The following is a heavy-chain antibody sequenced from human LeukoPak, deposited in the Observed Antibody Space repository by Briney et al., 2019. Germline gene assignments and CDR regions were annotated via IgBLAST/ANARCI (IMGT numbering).Heavy chain of an antibody. Sequence: PGGSLRLSCAASGFTFSSFSMNWVRQAPGRGLEWVSYISSSSSTITYADSVKGRFTISRDNAKNSLYLQMNSLRVEDTAVYYCAREAPAFDIWGQGTKVIVSS. V-gene: IGHV3-48*01. CDR3: AREAPAFDI. CDR2: ISSSSSTI. CDR1: GFTFSSFS. J-gene: IGHJ3*02.